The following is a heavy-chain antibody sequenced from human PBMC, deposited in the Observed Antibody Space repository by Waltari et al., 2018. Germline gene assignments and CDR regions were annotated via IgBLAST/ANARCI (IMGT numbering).Heavy chain of an antibody. CDR3: AKDSAMIVVVILDY. CDR1: GFTFSSYA. Sequence: EVQLVESGGGLVQPGGSLRLSCAASGFTFSSYAMSWVRQAPGKGLEWVSVISGSGGSTYYADSVKGRFTISRDNSKNTLYLQMNSLRAEDTTVYYCAKDSAMIVVVILDYWGQGTLVTVSS. CDR2: ISGSGGST. V-gene: IGHV3-23*04. D-gene: IGHD3-22*01. J-gene: IGHJ4*02.